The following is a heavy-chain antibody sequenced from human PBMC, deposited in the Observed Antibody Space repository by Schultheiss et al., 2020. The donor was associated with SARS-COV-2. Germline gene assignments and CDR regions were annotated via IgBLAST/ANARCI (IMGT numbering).Heavy chain of an antibody. CDR1: GFTFSGSA. J-gene: IGHJ4*02. D-gene: IGHD6-19*01. Sequence: GGSLRLSCAASGFTFSGSAMHWVRQASGKGLEWVGRIRSKANSYATAYAASVKGRFTISRDDSKNTAYLQMNSLKTEDTAVYYCAKDRAGAVAGREIDYWGQGTLVTVSS. CDR3: AKDRAGAVAGREIDY. V-gene: IGHV3-73*01. CDR2: IRSKANSYAT.